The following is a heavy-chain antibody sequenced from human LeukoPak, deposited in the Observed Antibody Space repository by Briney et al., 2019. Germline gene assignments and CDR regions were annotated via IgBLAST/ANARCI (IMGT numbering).Heavy chain of an antibody. D-gene: IGHD3-22*01. V-gene: IGHV3-23*01. CDR2: ISGSGGST. Sequence: PGGSLRLSCAASAFTFSSYAMSWVRQAPGKGLEWVSAISGSGGSTYYADSVKGRFTISRDNSKNTLYLQMNSLRAEDTAVYYCAKDRMIVVVRYAPFDYWGQGTLATVSS. CDR3: AKDRMIVVVRYAPFDY. CDR1: AFTFSSYA. J-gene: IGHJ4*02.